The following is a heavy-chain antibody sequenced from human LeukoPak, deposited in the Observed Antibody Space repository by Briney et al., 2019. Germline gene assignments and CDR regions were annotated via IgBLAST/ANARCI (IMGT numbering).Heavy chain of an antibody. J-gene: IGHJ4*02. D-gene: IGHD5-18*01. V-gene: IGHV4-39*07. CDR2: IYYSGST. CDR3: ARTAMGFLYFDY. CDR1: GGSISSSSYY. Sequence: PSETLSPTCTVSGGSISSSSYYWGWIRQPPGKGLEWIGSIYYSGSTYYNPSLKSRVTISVDTSKNQFSLKLSSVTAADTAVYYCARTAMGFLYFDYWGQGTLVTVSS.